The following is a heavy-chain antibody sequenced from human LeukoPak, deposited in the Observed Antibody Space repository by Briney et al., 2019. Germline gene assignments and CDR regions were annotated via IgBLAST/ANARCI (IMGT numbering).Heavy chain of an antibody. CDR1: GFTVSSNY. CDR2: ISSSGSTI. CDR3: ARDQHEQWLVPDY. J-gene: IGHJ4*02. Sequence: GGSLRLSCAASGFTVSSNYMSWVRQAPGKGLEWVSYISSSGSTIYYADSVKGRFTISRDNAKNSLYLQMNSLRAEDTAVYYCARDQHEQWLVPDYWGQGTLVTVSS. D-gene: IGHD6-19*01. V-gene: IGHV3-11*01.